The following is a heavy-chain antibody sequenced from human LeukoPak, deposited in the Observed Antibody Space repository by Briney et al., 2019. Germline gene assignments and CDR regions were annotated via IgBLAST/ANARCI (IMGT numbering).Heavy chain of an antibody. V-gene: IGHV4-4*07. D-gene: IGHD3-22*01. Sequence: SETLSLTCTVSGDSISNYYWSWVRLPAGKGLEWIGRIYASGSSNYNPSLKSRITMSVDTSKNQFSLKLSSVTAADTAVYYCARCLNTYYYDNSGYSPEHYYMDVWGKGTTVIVSS. CDR1: GDSISNYY. J-gene: IGHJ6*03. CDR2: IYASGSS. CDR3: ARCLNTYYYDNSGYSPEHYYMDV.